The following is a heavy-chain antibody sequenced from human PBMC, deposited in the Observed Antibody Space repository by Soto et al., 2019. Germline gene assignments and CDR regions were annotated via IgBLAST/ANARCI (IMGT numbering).Heavy chain of an antibody. J-gene: IGHJ5*02. V-gene: IGHV4-59*01. CDR1: GGSISSYY. D-gene: IGHD3-22*01. CDR3: ASHLIPMKVVVITDNWFDP. CDR2: IYCSGST. Sequence: SETLSLTCTVSGGSISSYYWSWIRQPPGKGLEWIGDIYCSGSTNYNPSLKSRVTISVDTSKNEFSLKLSSVTAADTAVYYCASHLIPMKVVVITDNWFDPWGQGTLVTVAS.